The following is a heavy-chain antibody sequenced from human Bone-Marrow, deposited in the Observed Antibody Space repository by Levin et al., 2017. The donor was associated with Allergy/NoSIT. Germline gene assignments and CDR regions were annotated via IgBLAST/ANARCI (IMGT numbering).Heavy chain of an antibody. Sequence: SETLSLTCTVSGGSISSGGYYWSWIRQHPGKGLEWIGYIYYSGSTYYNPSLKSRVTISVDTSKNQFSLKLSSVTAADTAVYYCARASNFYSSSWYESVFDYWGQGTLVTVSS. CDR1: GGSISSGGYY. CDR3: ARASNFYSSSWYESVFDY. D-gene: IGHD6-13*01. J-gene: IGHJ4*02. CDR2: IYYSGST. V-gene: IGHV4-31*03.